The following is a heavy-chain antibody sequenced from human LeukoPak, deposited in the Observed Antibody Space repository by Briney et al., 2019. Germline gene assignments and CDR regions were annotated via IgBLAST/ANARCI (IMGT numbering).Heavy chain of an antibody. D-gene: IGHD3-10*01. Sequence: GGSLRLSCAASGFTFDDYAMHWVRHAPGKGLEWVSGISWNSGSIGYADSVKGRFTISRDNAKNSLYLQMNSLRAEDTAVYYCAKDQYYRYGFGVPSYYFDYWGQGTLVTVSS. J-gene: IGHJ4*02. V-gene: IGHV3-9*01. CDR1: GFTFDDYA. CDR2: ISWNSGSI. CDR3: AKDQYYRYGFGVPSYYFDY.